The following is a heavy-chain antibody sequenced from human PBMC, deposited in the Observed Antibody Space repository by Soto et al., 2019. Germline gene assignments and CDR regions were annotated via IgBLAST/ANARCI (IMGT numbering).Heavy chain of an antibody. Sequence: SETLSLTCAVSGYSISSNNWWGWIRQPPGKGLEWVGYIYHSGSTYYNLALKSRVTMSVDTSKNQFSLKLSSVSAVDTAVYFCARGIYHSTSGDNWFDPWGQGTLVTV. CDR2: IYHSGST. CDR3: ARGIYHSTSGDNWFDP. J-gene: IGHJ5*02. D-gene: IGHD3-22*01. CDR1: GYSISSNNW. V-gene: IGHV4-28*03.